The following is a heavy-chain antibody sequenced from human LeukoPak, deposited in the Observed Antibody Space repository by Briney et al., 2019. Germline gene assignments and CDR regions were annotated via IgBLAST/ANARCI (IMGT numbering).Heavy chain of an antibody. J-gene: IGHJ4*02. Sequence: GGSLRLSCAASGFTFSSYSVNWVRQAPGKGLEWISYINQNSGTIYYADSVKGRFTISRDNAKNSLYLQMNSLRDEDTAVYYCARDTEWAFDYWGQGTLVTVSS. V-gene: IGHV3-48*02. CDR1: GFTFSSYS. CDR3: ARDTEWAFDY. D-gene: IGHD1-26*01. CDR2: INQNSGTI.